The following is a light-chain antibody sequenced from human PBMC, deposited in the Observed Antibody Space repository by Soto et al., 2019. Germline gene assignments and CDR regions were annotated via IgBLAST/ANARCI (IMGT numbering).Light chain of an antibody. CDR3: QKYNSAPRT. V-gene: IGKV3-20*01. J-gene: IGKJ1*01. CDR2: DTS. CDR1: QSFTSSH. Sequence: EIVLTQSPGTLSLSPGDRVTLSCRASQSFTSSHLAWYQQKPGQAPRLLIYDTSIRATGIPDRFSGSASGTDFTLTVSRLEPEDFAVYYCQKYNSAPRTFGQGTKVEIK.